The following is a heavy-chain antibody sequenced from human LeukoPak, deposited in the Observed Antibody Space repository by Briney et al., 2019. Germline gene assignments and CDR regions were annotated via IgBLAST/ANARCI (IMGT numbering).Heavy chain of an antibody. Sequence: PSETLSLTCTVSGGSISSYYWSWIRAPPEKGLERIGYIYYSGSTNYSPSLKSRVTISVDTSKNQFSLKLSSVTAADTAIYYCARGTGSNRFDYWGQGTLVTVSS. J-gene: IGHJ4*02. V-gene: IGHV4-59*01. CDR2: IYYSGST. CDR1: GGSISSYY. D-gene: IGHD3-10*01. CDR3: ARGTGSNRFDY.